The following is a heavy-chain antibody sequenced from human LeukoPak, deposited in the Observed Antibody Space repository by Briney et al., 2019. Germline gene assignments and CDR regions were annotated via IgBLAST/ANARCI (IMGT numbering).Heavy chain of an antibody. D-gene: IGHD6-19*01. CDR3: ARSGGSGWYGIFDY. Sequence: ASVKVSCKAYGYSFTNYGISWVRQAPGQGLEWMGWISAYNDNINYARKVQGRVAMTTDSSTNTAYMELRSLRSDDTAVYYCARSGGSGWYGIFDYWGQGTLVTVSS. J-gene: IGHJ4*02. CDR2: ISAYNDNI. V-gene: IGHV1-18*04. CDR1: GYSFTNYG.